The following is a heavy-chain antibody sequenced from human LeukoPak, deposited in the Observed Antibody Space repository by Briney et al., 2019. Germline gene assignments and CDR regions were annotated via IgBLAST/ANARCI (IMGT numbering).Heavy chain of an antibody. Sequence: APVKVSCKASGYTFTGYYMHWVRQAPGQGLEWMGWINPNSGGTNYAQKFQGRVTMTRDTSISTAYMELSRLRSDDTAVYYCARDHYYDSSGYSDFNYWGQGTLVTVSS. V-gene: IGHV1-2*02. D-gene: IGHD3-22*01. CDR3: ARDHYYDSSGYSDFNY. CDR1: GYTFTGYY. J-gene: IGHJ4*02. CDR2: INPNSGGT.